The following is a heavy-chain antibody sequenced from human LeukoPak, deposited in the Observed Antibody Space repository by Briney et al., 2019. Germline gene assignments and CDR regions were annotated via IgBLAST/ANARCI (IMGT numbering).Heavy chain of an antibody. CDR3: ARGYPDSSGYYTAYFDY. Sequence: PSETLSLTCTVSGGSISGYYWSWIRQPPGKALEWIGGISHSGITYYNPSLKSRVTISLDTSKNQFSLKLSSVTAADTAVYYCARGYPDSSGYYTAYFDYWGQGTLVTVSS. CDR2: ISHSGIT. D-gene: IGHD3-22*01. V-gene: IGHV4-38-2*02. CDR1: GGSISGYY. J-gene: IGHJ4*02.